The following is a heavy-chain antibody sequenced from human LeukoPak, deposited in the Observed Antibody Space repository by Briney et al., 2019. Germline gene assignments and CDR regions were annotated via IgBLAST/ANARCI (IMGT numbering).Heavy chain of an antibody. J-gene: IGHJ6*02. CDR2: ISGSDAST. D-gene: IGHD2-2*01. CDR1: GFTFSRYA. V-gene: IGHV3-23*01. CDR3: AKRLGYCTSTSCADLYYYYGMDV. Sequence: GGSLGLSCAASGFTFSRYAMFWVRQAPGKGLEWVSAISGSDASTYYADSVKGRFTISRDNSKNTLYLRMSSLRAEDTAVYYCAKRLGYCTSTSCADLYYYYGMDVWGQGTTVTVSS.